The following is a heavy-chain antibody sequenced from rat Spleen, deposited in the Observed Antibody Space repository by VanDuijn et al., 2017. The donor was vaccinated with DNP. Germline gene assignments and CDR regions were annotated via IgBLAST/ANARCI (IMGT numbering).Heavy chain of an antibody. J-gene: IGHJ2*01. CDR2: ISTVGDNR. V-gene: IGHV5S13*01. CDR3: ARRKNYGLSYYFDY. CDR1: GFTFRNYG. D-gene: IGHD1-6*01. Sequence: EVQLVESGGGLVQPGRSLRLSCAASGFTFRNYGMAWVRQAPTKGLEWVASISTVGDNRVYRESVKGRFTVSRENAKSSLYLQMDSLRSEDTATYYCARRKNYGLSYYFDYWGQGVMVTVSS.